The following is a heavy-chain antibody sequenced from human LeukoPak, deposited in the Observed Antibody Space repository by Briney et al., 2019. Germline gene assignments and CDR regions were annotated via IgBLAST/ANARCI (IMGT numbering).Heavy chain of an antibody. CDR3: ASASSHRIAAGGDY. CDR2: IDSDGSSR. CDR1: GLIFNKYW. J-gene: IGHJ4*02. V-gene: IGHV3-74*01. D-gene: IGHD6-13*01. Sequence: PGGSLSLSCAAPGLIFNKYWMTWVRKAQGKGLVWFSRIDSDGSSRNYADSVKGRFSISRDNAKNTLYLQMNSLRAEDTAVYYCASASSHRIAAGGDYWGQGILVTVSS.